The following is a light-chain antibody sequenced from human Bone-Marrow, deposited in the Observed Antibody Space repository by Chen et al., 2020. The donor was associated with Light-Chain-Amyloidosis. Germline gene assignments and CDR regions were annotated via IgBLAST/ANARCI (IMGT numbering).Light chain of an antibody. J-gene: IGLJ3*02. Sequence: QSALTQPASVSGSPGQSLPIPCTGTVTDVGSYNLVSWYHQYPGKAPKLLIYEDTKRPSGVSHRFSASKSGITASLTISGIQAEDEAVYYCGSYAGTPWLFGGGTYLTVL. V-gene: IGLV2-23*01. CDR3: GSYAGTPWL. CDR2: EDT. CDR1: VTDVGSYNL.